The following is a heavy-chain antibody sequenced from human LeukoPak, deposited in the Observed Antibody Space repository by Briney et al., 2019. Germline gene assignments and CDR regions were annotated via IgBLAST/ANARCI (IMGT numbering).Heavy chain of an antibody. V-gene: IGHV4-34*01. J-gene: IGHJ4*02. D-gene: IGHD1-26*01. CDR1: GGSFCAFN. Sequence: SETLSFTCAVYGGSFCAFNWSRLPHSPEKGLEWIGEINHSGSTKYNPSLNSRVSISVDMSKNQFSLKLSSVTAADTAVYYCARGGSYYDYWGQGTLVTVSS. CDR3: ARGGSYYDY. CDR2: INHSGST.